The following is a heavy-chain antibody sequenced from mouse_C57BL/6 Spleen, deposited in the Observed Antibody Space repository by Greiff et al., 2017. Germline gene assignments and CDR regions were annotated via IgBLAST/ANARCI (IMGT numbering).Heavy chain of an antibody. V-gene: IGHV3-6*01. Sequence: EVQLVESGPGLVKPSQSLSLTCSVTGYSITSGYYWNWIRQFPGNKLEWMGYISYDGSNNYNPSLKNRISITRDTSKNQFFLKLNSVTTEDTATYYCARGRSSGYNFDYWGQGTTLTVSS. CDR1: GYSITSGYY. D-gene: IGHD3-2*02. CDR2: ISYDGSN. CDR3: ARGRSSGYNFDY. J-gene: IGHJ2*01.